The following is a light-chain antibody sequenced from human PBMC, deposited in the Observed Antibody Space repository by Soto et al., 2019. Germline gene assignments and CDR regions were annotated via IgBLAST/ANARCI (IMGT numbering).Light chain of an antibody. CDR3: QQSSTSPPFP. Sequence: DIQMTQSPSALSASVGDRVTITCRASQNINIYLHWYQQKPGKAPELLIFAASSVRSGVPSRFSGSGSGTDFPLAISSLQPEDVVTYYCQQSSTSPPFPFGPGNKVHIK. CDR1: QNINIY. J-gene: IGKJ3*01. CDR2: AAS. V-gene: IGKV1-39*01.